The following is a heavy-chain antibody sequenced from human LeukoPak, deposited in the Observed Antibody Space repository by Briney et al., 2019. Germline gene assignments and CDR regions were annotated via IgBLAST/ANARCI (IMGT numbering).Heavy chain of an antibody. D-gene: IGHD6-13*01. J-gene: IGHJ4*02. V-gene: IGHV3-20*04. Sequence: PGESLRLSCAASGFTFSSYAMSWVRQAPGKGLEWVSGINWNGGSTGYADSVKGRFTISRDNAKNSLYLQMNSLRAEDTALYYCATLYSSSWYSRGNFDYWGQGTLVTVSS. CDR1: GFTFSSYA. CDR2: INWNGGST. CDR3: ATLYSSSWYSRGNFDY.